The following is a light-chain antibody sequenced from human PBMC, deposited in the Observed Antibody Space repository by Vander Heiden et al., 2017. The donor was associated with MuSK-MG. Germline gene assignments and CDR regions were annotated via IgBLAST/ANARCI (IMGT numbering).Light chain of an antibody. V-gene: IGLV2-8*01. CDR1: SSDVGGYNY. Sequence: QSALTPPPSASGSPGQSVTISCTGASSDVGGYNYVSGYQQRPGKAPKLMIYEVTKRPAGVPDRCSGSKSGNTAALTVSGLQAEDEADYYCSSDAGSNNLRVFGGGTKLTVL. CDR3: SSDAGSNNLRV. J-gene: IGLJ3*02. CDR2: EVT.